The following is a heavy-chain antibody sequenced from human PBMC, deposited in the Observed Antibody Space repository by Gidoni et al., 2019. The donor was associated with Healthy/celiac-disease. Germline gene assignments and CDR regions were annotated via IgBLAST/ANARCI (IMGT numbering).Heavy chain of an antibody. CDR2: IYYSGST. CDR3: ARGGYDYYYGMDV. J-gene: IGHJ6*02. Sequence: QLQRQESGPGLVKPSETLSLTCTVSGGSIRSSSYYWGWIRQPPGTGLEWIGSIYYSGSTYYNPSLKSRVTISVDTSKNQFSLKLSSVTAADTAVYYCARGGYDYYYGMDVWGQGTTVTVSS. CDR1: GGSIRSSSYY. V-gene: IGHV4-39*07.